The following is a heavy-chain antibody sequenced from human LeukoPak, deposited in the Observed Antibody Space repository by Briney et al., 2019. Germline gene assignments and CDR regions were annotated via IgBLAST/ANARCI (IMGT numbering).Heavy chain of an antibody. Sequence: GASVKVSCKASGYTFTSYGISWVRQAPGQGLEWMGWINPNSGGTNYAQKFQGRDTMTRDTSISTAYMELSRLRSDDTAVYYCARGHYDSSGYYYFDYWGQGTLVTVSS. D-gene: IGHD3-22*01. CDR1: GYTFTSYG. CDR2: INPNSGGT. J-gene: IGHJ4*02. V-gene: IGHV1-2*02. CDR3: ARGHYDSSGYYYFDY.